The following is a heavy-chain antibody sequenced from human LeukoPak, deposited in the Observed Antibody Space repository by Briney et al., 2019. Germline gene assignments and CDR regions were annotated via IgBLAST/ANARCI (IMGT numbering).Heavy chain of an antibody. Sequence: GGSLRLSCAVSGLTFSDNYMSWIRQAPGKGPEWLSYISNSGDYTNYADSVKGRFTISRDDAKNSVFLQMNSLRAEDSAVYYCPEGIGRGPGGHFDYWGQGTLVTVSS. J-gene: IGHJ4*02. CDR3: PEGIGRGPGGHFDY. CDR2: ISNSGDYT. V-gene: IGHV3-11*03. D-gene: IGHD2-15*01. CDR1: GLTFSDNY.